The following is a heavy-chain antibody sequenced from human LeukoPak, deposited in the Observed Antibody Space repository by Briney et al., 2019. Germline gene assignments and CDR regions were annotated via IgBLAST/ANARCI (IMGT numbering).Heavy chain of an antibody. V-gene: IGHV3-30*04. CDR1: GLPLSTFI. CDR3: AREFHSSGYAGTFDC. Sequence: GGSLRLSCAASGLPLSTFIIHWVRQAPGKGLEWVAAISNDGIGKFYADSVKGRFTISRDNSKNTLHLQIDSLRLEDTAVYHCAREFHSSGYAGTFDCRGPGTLVTVSS. D-gene: IGHD3-22*01. CDR2: ISNDGIGK. J-gene: IGHJ4*02.